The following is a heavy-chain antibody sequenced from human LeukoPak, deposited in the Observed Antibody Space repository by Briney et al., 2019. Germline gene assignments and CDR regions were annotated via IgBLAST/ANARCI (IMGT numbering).Heavy chain of an antibody. D-gene: IGHD6-19*01. CDR1: GGSFSGYY. CDR3: ARLDLAVAIDY. CDR2: INHSGST. Sequence: PSETLSLTCAVYGGSFSGYYWSWIRQPPGKGLEWIGEINHSGSTNYNPSLKSRVTISVDTSKNQFSLKLSSVTAADTAVYYCARLDLAVAIDYWGQGTLVTVSS. V-gene: IGHV4-34*01. J-gene: IGHJ4*02.